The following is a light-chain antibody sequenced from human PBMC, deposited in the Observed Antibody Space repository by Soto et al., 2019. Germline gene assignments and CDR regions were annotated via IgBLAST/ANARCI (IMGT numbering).Light chain of an antibody. CDR2: GAS. J-gene: IGKJ2*01. CDR3: QQRTNWPET. CDR1: QSVSSSY. V-gene: IGKV3D-20*02. Sequence: EIVLTQSPGTLSLSPGERATLSCRASQSVSSSYLAWYQQKPGQAPRLLIYGASSRATGIPGRFSGSGSGTDFTLTISRLEPEDFAVYYCQQRTNWPETFGQGTKLEIK.